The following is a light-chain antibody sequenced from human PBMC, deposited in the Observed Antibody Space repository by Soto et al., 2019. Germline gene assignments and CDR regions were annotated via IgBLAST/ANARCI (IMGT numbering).Light chain of an antibody. Sequence: MTQSPATLSVSPGERVSLSCRASQSISTNLAWYQQKPGQAPRLLIYGASTRDTHIPDRFSGTGSGTEFTLTISSLQSEDFAVYYCQQYNNWPRTFGQGTKVDIK. V-gene: IGKV3-15*01. CDR2: GAS. CDR1: QSISTN. CDR3: QQYNNWPRT. J-gene: IGKJ1*01.